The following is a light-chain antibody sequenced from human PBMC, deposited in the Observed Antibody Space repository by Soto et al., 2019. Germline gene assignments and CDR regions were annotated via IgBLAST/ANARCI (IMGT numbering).Light chain of an antibody. CDR1: SSDVGGYKY. CDR2: EVS. J-gene: IGLJ1*01. V-gene: IGLV2-8*01. CDR3: SSYAGSNTDYV. Sequence: QSALTQPPSASGSPGQSVTISCTGTSSDVGGYKYVSWYQQHTGKVPKLMIYEVSKRPSGVPDRFSGSKSGNTASLTVSGLQAEDEADYYCSSYAGSNTDYVFGTGTKLTVL.